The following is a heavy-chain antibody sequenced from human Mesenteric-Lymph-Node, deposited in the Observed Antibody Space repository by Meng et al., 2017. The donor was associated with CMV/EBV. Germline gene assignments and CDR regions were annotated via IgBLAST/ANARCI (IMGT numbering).Heavy chain of an antibody. CDR3: ARAEKDYDFWSGYYGDYYYGMDV. J-gene: IGHJ6*02. D-gene: IGHD3-3*01. CDR1: GFTFSSYW. CDR2: IKQDGSEK. V-gene: IGHV3-7*01. Sequence: LSLTCAASGFTFSSYWMSWVRQAPGKGLEWVANIKQDGSEKYYVDSVKGRFTISRDNAKNSLYLQMNSLRAEDTAVYYCARAEKDYDFWSGYYGDYYYGMDVWGQGTTVTVSS.